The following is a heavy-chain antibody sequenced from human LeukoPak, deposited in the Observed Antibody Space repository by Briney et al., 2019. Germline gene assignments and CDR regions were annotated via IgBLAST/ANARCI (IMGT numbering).Heavy chain of an antibody. D-gene: IGHD2-21*01. CDR2: INTGTGNP. V-gene: IGHV7-4-1*02. J-gene: IGHJ4*02. Sequence: ASVKVSCKTSGYTFTNYAINWVRQAPGQGLEFMGWINTGTGNPTYAQDFKGRFVFSLDTSVSTAYLQISILKPEDTAVYHCASMGSYSFDYWGQGTLVTVSS. CDR3: ASMGSYSFDY. CDR1: GYTFTNYA.